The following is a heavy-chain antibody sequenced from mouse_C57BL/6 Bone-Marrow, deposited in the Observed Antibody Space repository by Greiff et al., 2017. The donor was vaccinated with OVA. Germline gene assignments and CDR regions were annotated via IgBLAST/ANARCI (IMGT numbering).Heavy chain of an antibody. J-gene: IGHJ3*01. D-gene: IGHD2-2*01. V-gene: IGHV1-81*01. CDR3: ARSTMVTL. Sequence: VKLMESGAELARPGASVKLSCKASGYTFTSSGISWVKQRTGQGLEWIGEIYPRSGNTYYNEKFKGKATLTADKSSSTAYMELRSLTSEDSAVYFCARSTMVTLWGQGTLVTVSA. CDR1: GYTFTSSG. CDR2: IYPRSGNT.